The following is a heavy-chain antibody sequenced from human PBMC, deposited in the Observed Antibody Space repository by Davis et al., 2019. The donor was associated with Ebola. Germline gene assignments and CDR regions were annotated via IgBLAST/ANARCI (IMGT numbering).Heavy chain of an antibody. V-gene: IGHV3-7*03. CDR2: INQDGSEK. Sequence: PGGSLRLSCATSGFTFSGHWMTCVRQAPGKGLEWVANINQDGSEKNYVDSVKGRFTISRDNAKSSLYVYMNSLRGDDTAVYYCARHHYMRIDYWGQGSVVTVSS. CDR3: ARHHYMRIDY. CDR1: GFTFSGHW. D-gene: IGHD4-11*01. J-gene: IGHJ4*02.